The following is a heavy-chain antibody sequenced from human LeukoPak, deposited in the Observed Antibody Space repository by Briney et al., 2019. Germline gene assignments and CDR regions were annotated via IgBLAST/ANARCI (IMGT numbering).Heavy chain of an antibody. V-gene: IGHV1-46*01. CDR2: INPSGGST. J-gene: IGHJ6*03. D-gene: IGHD1-14*01. Sequence: ASVKVSCKASGYTFTGYYMHWVRQAPGQGLEWMGIINPSGGSTSYAQKFQGRVTMTRDMSTSTVYMELSSLRSEDTAVYYCASQGNPYYYYYYMDVWGKGTTVTVSS. CDR1: GYTFTGYY. CDR3: ASQGNPYYYYYYMDV.